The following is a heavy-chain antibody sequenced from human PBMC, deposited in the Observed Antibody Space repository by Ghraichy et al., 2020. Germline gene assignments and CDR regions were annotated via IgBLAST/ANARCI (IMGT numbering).Heavy chain of an antibody. D-gene: IGHD3-10*01. V-gene: IGHV3-7*03. CDR2: IKQDGGEI. CDR1: GFSFSTSW. CDR3: ARERVGSGSYSDY. J-gene: IGHJ4*02. Sequence: SCAASGFSFSTSWMSWVRQAPGKGPEWVANIKQDGGEINYVDSVKGRFTISRDNAKNSLYLQMNSLRAEDTALYYCARERVGSGSYSDYWGLGTLVTVSS.